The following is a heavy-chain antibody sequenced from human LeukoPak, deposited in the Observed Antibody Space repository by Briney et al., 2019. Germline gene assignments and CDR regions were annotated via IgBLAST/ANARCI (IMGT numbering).Heavy chain of an antibody. V-gene: IGHV3-53*01. CDR3: ARGVANYYDNSGYQN. CDR2: IYSGDKT. Sequence: GGSLRLSCAASGFTFSSYSMSWVRQAPGKGLEWVSVIYSGDKTYYADSVKGRFTISRDNSKNTVYLQMNSLRAEDTAVYYCARGVANYYDNSGYQNWGQGTLVTVSS. CDR1: GFTFSSYS. D-gene: IGHD3-22*01. J-gene: IGHJ4*02.